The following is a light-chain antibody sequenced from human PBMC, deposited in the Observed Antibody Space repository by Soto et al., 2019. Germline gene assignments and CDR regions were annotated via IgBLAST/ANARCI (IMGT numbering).Light chain of an antibody. Sequence: AIQLTQSPSSLSASVGDRVTITCRASQGISSALAWYQQKPGKAPKLLIYDASSLESGVPSRFSGSGSGTDFTLTIRSLQPEDVATYYCQQFNSYPRTFGQGKRLEIQ. CDR1: QGISSA. J-gene: IGKJ5*01. CDR3: QQFNSYPRT. V-gene: IGKV1-13*02. CDR2: DAS.